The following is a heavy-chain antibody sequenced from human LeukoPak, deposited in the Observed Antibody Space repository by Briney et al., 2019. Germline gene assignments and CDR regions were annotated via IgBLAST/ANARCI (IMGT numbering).Heavy chain of an antibody. CDR3: ATLGATGDY. CDR2: IYYSGST. V-gene: IGHV4-59*01. J-gene: IGHJ4*02. CDR1: GGSISSYY. Sequence: SETLSLTCTVSGGSISSYYWSWIWQPPGKGLEWIGYIYYSGSTNYNPSLKSRVTISVDTSKNQFSLKLSSVTAADTAVYYCATLGATGDYWGQGTLVTVSS. D-gene: IGHD1-26*01.